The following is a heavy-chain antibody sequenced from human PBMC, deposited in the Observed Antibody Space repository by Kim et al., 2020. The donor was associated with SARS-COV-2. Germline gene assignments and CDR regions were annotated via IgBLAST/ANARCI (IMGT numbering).Heavy chain of an antibody. CDR3: AKDAALGGDFAYYYYGMDV. CDR1: GFTFDDYA. Sequence: GGSLRLSCAASGFTFDDYAMHWVRQAPGKGLEWVSLISGDGGSTYYADSVKGRFTISRDNSKNSLYLQMNSLRTEDTALYYCAKDAALGGDFAYYYYGMDVWGQGTTVTVSS. J-gene: IGHJ6*02. CDR2: ISGDGGST. V-gene: IGHV3-43*02. D-gene: IGHD2-21*02.